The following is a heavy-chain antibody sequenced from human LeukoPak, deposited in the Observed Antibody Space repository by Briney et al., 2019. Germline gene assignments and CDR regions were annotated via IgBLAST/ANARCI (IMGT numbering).Heavy chain of an antibody. Sequence: ASVKVSCKVSGYTLTELSMHWVRQAPGKGLEWMGGFDPEDGETIYAQKFQGRVTMTEDTSTDTAYMELSSLRSEDTAVYYCAPYYYDSSGYYFSYWGQGTLVTVSS. D-gene: IGHD3-22*01. CDR3: APYYYDSSGYYFSY. CDR1: GYTLTELS. J-gene: IGHJ4*02. V-gene: IGHV1-24*01. CDR2: FDPEDGET.